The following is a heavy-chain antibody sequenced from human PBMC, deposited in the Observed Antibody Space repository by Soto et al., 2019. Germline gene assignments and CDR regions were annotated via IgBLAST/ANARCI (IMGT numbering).Heavy chain of an antibody. CDR2: ISAYNGNT. Sequence: ASVKVSCKASGYTFTSYGISWVRQAPGQGLEWMGWISAYNGNTNYAQKLQGRVTMTTDTSTSTAYMELRSLRSDDTAVYYCARVERYSSVWYFDLWGRGTLVTSPQ. V-gene: IGHV1-18*01. CDR3: ARVERYSSVWYFDL. D-gene: IGHD6-25*01. CDR1: GYTFTSYG. J-gene: IGHJ2*01.